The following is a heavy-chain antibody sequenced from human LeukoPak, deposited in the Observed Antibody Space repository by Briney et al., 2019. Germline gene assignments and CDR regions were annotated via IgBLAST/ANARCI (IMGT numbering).Heavy chain of an antibody. J-gene: IGHJ4*02. CDR1: GFTFSSYG. CDR3: AKERNLDY. V-gene: IGHV3-30*18. D-gene: IGHD1-14*01. Sequence: QPGGSLRLSCAASGFTFSSYGMHWVRQAPGKGLEWVAVISYDGSNKYYADSVKGRFTISRDNSKNTLYLQMNSLRAEDTAVYYCAKERNLDYWGQGTLVTVSS. CDR2: ISYDGSNK.